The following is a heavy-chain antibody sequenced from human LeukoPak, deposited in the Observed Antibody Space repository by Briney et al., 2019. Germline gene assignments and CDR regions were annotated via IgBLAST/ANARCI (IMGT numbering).Heavy chain of an antibody. D-gene: IGHD3-16*02. J-gene: IGHJ3*02. CDR1: GASISSTNW. Sequence: SETLSLTCAVSGASISSTNWWSWVRQPPGKGLEWIGEIYHTGSTKYNPSLERRVTISVDKSNNQFSVRLSSVTAADTAVYYCARDFYQTHALDIWGQGTLVTVSS. CDR3: ARDFYQTHALDI. V-gene: IGHV4-4*02. CDR2: IYHTGST.